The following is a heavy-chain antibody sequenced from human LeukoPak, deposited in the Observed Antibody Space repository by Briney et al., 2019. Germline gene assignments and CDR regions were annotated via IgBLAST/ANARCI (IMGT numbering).Heavy chain of an antibody. V-gene: IGHV4-34*01. CDR1: GGSFSGYY. J-gene: IGHJ6*03. D-gene: IGHD6-13*01. CDR2: INHSGST. CDR3: ARRTAAAGRVYYMDV. Sequence: KTSETLSLTCAVYGGSFSGYYWSWTRQPPGKGLEWIGEINHSGSTNYNPSLKSRVTISVDTSKNQFSLKLSSVTAADTAVYYCARRTAAAGRVYYMDVWGKGTTVTVSS.